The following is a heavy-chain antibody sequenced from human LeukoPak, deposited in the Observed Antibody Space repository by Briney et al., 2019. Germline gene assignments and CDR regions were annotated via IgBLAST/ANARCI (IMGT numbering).Heavy chain of an antibody. J-gene: IGHJ5*01. CDR2: IYYSGST. V-gene: IGHV4-61*01. D-gene: IGHD5-12*01. Sequence: SETLSLTCTVSGGSVTRGSYYWSWIRQPPGKELEWIGYIYYSGSTNYNPSLKSRATISLDTSKNQFSLELRSVTAADTAVYYCARDGSPYNWNDSWGQGTLVTVSS. CDR1: GGSVTRGSYY. CDR3: ARDGSPYNWNDS.